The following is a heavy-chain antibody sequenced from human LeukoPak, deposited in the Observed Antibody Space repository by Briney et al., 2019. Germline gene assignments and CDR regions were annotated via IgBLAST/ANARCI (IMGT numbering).Heavy chain of an antibody. CDR3: VRAGSGWFTFDY. CDR2: ISSNGGIT. J-gene: IGHJ4*02. Sequence: AGRSLRLSCAASGFTFSSYGMHWVRQAPGKGLESVSAISSNGGITYYADSVKGRFTISRDNSKNTLYLQMSSLRAEDTAVYYCVRAGSGWFTFDYWGQGTLVTVSS. D-gene: IGHD6-19*01. V-gene: IGHV3-64D*06. CDR1: GFTFSSYG.